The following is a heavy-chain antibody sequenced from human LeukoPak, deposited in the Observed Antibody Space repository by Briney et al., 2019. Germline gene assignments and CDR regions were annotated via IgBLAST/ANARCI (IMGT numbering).Heavy chain of an antibody. J-gene: IGHJ4*02. CDR3: SGYWDASGWASFEY. Sequence: SETLSLTCTVSGGSISSSGYYWAWIRQPPGKGLEWIGSIYYSGITYYNPSLKSRVTISVDTSKNQFSLKLNYVTATDTAIYYCSGYWDASGWASFEYWGQGTLVTVSS. CDR1: GGSISSSGYY. V-gene: IGHV4-39*01. D-gene: IGHD6-19*01. CDR2: IYYSGIT.